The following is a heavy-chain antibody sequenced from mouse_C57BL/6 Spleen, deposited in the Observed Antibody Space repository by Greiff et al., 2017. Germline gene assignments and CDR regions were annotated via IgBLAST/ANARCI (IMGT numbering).Heavy chain of an antibody. CDR3: ARSGSSYFDY. CDR1: GYTFTSYW. D-gene: IGHD1-1*01. J-gene: IGHJ2*01. CDR2: IHPNSGST. Sequence: QVQLQQPGAELVKPGASVKLSCKASGYTFTSYWMHWVKQRPGQGLEWIGMIHPNSGSTNYNEKFKSKATMTVDKSSSTAYMQLSSLTSDDSAVYYCARSGSSYFDYWGQGTTLTVSS. V-gene: IGHV1-64*01.